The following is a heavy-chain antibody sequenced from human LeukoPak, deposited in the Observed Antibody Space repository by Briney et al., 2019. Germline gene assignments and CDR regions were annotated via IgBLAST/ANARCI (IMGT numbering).Heavy chain of an antibody. J-gene: IGHJ4*02. V-gene: IGHV4-39*01. D-gene: IGHD3-10*01. CDR3: ARHYGP. Sequence: PSETLSLTCAVYGGSFSGYYWSWIRQPPGKGLEWIGSIYYSGSTYYNPSLKSRVTISVDTSKNQFSLKLNSVTATDTAVFYCARHYGPWGQGTLVTVSS. CDR2: IYYSGST. CDR1: GGSFSGYY.